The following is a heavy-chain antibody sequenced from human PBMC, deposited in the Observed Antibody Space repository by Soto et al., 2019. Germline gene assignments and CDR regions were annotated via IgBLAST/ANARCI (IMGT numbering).Heavy chain of an antibody. Sequence: QVQLVQSGAEVKKPGASVKVSCKASGYTFTNYGITWVRQAPGQGLEWMGWISTHNGNTKYAQNLQGGVTMTTDTSTTTAYMDLRSLTFDDTAVYYCARDLDCSDTGCYAAWFDPWGQGTLVTVSS. V-gene: IGHV1-18*01. J-gene: IGHJ5*02. CDR1: GYTFTNYG. CDR2: ISTHNGNT. CDR3: ARDLDCSDTGCYAAWFDP. D-gene: IGHD2-2*01.